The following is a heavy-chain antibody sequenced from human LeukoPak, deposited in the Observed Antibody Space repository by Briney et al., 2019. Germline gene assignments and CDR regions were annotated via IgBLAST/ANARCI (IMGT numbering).Heavy chain of an antibody. CDR2: IYYSGST. J-gene: IGHJ4*02. CDR3: ARDRRGYSSSPFDY. V-gene: IGHV4-39*07. D-gene: IGHD6-13*01. CDR1: GGSISSSSYY. Sequence: SETLSLTCTVSGGSISSSSYYWGWIRQPPGKGLEWIGSIYYSGSTYYNPSLKSRVTISVDTSKNQFSLKLSSVTAADTAVYYCARDRRGYSSSPFDYWGQGTLVTVSS.